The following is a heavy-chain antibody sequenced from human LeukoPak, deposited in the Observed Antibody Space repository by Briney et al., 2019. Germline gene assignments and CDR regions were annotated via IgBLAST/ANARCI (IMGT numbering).Heavy chain of an antibody. CDR3: AFISSGWSILY. J-gene: IGHJ4*02. CDR1: GHTFTRYA. CDR2: INTNTGNP. Sequence: GASVKVSCKASGHTFTRYATNWVRQAPGQGLEWMGWINTNTGNPTYAQGFTGRFVFSLDASVSTAYLQISSLEAEDTAVYYCAFISSGWSILYWGQGTLVTVSS. V-gene: IGHV7-4-1*02. D-gene: IGHD6-19*01.